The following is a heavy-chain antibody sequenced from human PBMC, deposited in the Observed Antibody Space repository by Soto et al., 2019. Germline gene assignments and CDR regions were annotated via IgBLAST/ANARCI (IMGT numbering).Heavy chain of an antibody. J-gene: IGHJ4*02. V-gene: IGHV4-4*02. CDR1: GGSISSSNW. CDR2: IYHSGST. Sequence: QVQLQESGPGLVEPSGTLSLTCAVSGGSISSSNWWSWVRQPPGKGLEWIGEIYHSGSTNYNPSLKSRVTISVDKSKNQFSLKLSSVTAADTAVYYCATTHYYDSSGYSYYFDYWGQGTLVTVSS. D-gene: IGHD3-22*01. CDR3: ATTHYYDSSGYSYYFDY.